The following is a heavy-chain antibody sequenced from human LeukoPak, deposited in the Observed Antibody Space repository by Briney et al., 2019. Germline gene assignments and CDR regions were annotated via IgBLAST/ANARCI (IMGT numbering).Heavy chain of an antibody. CDR1: GYTFTGYY. V-gene: IGHV1-2*02. CDR2: INPNSGGT. Sequence: ASVKVSCKAAGYTFTGYYMHWVRQAHGQGLEWMGWINPNSGGTNYAQKFQGRVTMTRDTSISTAYMELSRLRSDDTAVYYCARASIAVAGTWFDYWGQGTLVTVSS. D-gene: IGHD6-19*01. J-gene: IGHJ4*02. CDR3: ARASIAVAGTWFDY.